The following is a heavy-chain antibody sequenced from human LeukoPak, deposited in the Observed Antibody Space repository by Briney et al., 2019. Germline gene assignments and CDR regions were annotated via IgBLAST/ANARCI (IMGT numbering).Heavy chain of an antibody. CDR3: ARVLGSGRYGLIDY. CDR1: GGSFSGYY. V-gene: IGHV4-34*01. J-gene: IGHJ4*02. D-gene: IGHD6-19*01. CDR2: INHSGST. Sequence: PSETLSLTCAVYGGSFSGYYWSWIRQPPGKGLEWIGEINHSGSTNYNPSLKSRVTISVDTSKNQFSLKLSSVTAADTAVYYCARVLGSGRYGLIDYWGQGTLVTVSS.